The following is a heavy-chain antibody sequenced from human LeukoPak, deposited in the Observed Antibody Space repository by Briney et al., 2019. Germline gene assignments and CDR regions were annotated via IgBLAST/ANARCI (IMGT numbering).Heavy chain of an antibody. CDR3: AKGLLSNSQRGYFDC. V-gene: IGHV3-30*18. Sequence: GGSLRLSCAASGFTCSNYGMQCVRQAPGKGRVGVAVLSSDGNNKYSADSVKGRFPISRDNSKNTMYLQMNSLRIEDTAVYYCAKGLLSNSQRGYFDCWGQGDLVSVSS. CDR1: GFTCSNYG. J-gene: IGHJ4*02. D-gene: IGHD1-26*01. CDR2: LSSDGNNK.